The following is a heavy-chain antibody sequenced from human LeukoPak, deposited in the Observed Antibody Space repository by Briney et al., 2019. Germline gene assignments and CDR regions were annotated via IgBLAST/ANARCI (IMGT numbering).Heavy chain of an antibody. CDR3: ARSYYEYYYDSSGYYRPYFDY. Sequence: GGALRLSCAASGFTFRSYWMSWVRQAPGKGLEWVANIKQDGSEKYYVDSVKGRFTISRDNSKNTLYLQMNSLRAEDTAVYYCARSYYEYYYDSSGYYRPYFDYWGQGTLVTVSS. CDR1: GFTFRSYW. V-gene: IGHV3-7*01. CDR2: IKQDGSEK. D-gene: IGHD3-22*01. J-gene: IGHJ4*01.